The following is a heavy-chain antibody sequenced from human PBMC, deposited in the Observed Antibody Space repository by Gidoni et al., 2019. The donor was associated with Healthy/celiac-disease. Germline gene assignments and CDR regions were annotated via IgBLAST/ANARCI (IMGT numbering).Heavy chain of an antibody. Sequence: QVQLVESGGGVVQPGRSLRLSCAASGFTFSSYAMHWVRQAPGKGLEWVAVISYDGSNKYYADSVKGRFTISRDNSKNTLYLQMNSLRAEDTAVYYCARDRSAAGTIDYWGQGTLVTVSS. D-gene: IGHD6-13*01. J-gene: IGHJ4*02. CDR3: ARDRSAAGTIDY. V-gene: IGHV3-30*01. CDR1: GFTFSSYA. CDR2: ISYDGSNK.